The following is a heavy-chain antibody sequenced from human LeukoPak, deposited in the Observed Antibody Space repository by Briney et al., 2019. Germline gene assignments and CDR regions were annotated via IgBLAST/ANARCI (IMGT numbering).Heavy chain of an antibody. CDR2: ISAYNGNT. CDR3: ARVSRYSYGFGYAFDI. Sequence: ASVKVSCKASGHTFTSYGISWVRQAPGQGLEWMGWISAYNGNTNYAQKLQGRVTMTTDTSTSTAYMELRSLSSDDTAVYYCARVSRYSYGFGYAFDIWGQGTMVTVSS. V-gene: IGHV1-18*01. D-gene: IGHD5-18*01. J-gene: IGHJ3*02. CDR1: GHTFTSYG.